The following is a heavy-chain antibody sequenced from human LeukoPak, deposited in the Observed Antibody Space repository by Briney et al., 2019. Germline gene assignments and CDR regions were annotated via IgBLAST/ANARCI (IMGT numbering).Heavy chain of an antibody. CDR2: IKQDGSEK. CDR3: ARDLLVGGSGYHY. J-gene: IGHJ4*02. D-gene: IGHD3-22*01. Sequence: GGSLRLSCAASGFTFSSYWMSWVRQAPGKGLEWVANIKQDGSEKYYVDSGKGRFTISRDNAKNSLYLQMNSLTAEDTAVYYCARDLLVGGSGYHYWGQGTLVTVSS. V-gene: IGHV3-7*01. CDR1: GFTFSSYW.